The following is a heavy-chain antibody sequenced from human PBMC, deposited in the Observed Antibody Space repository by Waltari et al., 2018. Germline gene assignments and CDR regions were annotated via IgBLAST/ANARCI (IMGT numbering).Heavy chain of an antibody. CDR2: ISGGGLST. Sequence: EVQLLESGGGLVQPGGSLRLSCAASGFTFSSYALSWVRQAPGKGVDWVSSISGGGLSTYYADSAKGRFTISRDNSKNTLYLQMNSLRAEDTALYYCAKDDYYDSGTSLRAAYWGQGALVTVSS. V-gene: IGHV3-23*01. J-gene: IGHJ4*02. D-gene: IGHD3-10*01. CDR3: AKDDYYDSGTSLRAAY. CDR1: GFTFSSYA.